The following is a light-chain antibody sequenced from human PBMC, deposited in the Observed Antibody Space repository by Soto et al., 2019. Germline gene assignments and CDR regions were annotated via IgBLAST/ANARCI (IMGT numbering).Light chain of an antibody. CDR3: SSYTTSNTRQTV. CDR2: DVS. CDR1: SSDVGGYNY. Sequence: QSALTQPASVSGSPGQSITISCTGTSSDVGGYNYVSWYQHHPGKAPKLMIFDVSNRPSGVSNRFSGSKSGNTASLTISGLPPDDEADYYCSSYTTSNTRQTVFGTGTQVTVL. V-gene: IGLV2-14*03. J-gene: IGLJ1*01.